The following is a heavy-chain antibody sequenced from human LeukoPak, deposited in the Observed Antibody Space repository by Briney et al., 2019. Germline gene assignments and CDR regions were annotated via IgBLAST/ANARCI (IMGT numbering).Heavy chain of an antibody. CDR1: GFTFSDYY. D-gene: IGHD3-10*01. CDR2: ISSSQRAI. CDR3: YLLY. J-gene: IGHJ4*02. V-gene: IGHV3-11*01. Sequence: GGSLRLSCAASGFTFSDYYMSWIRQAPGKGLDWVSLISSSQRAINYGDSVKGRFTTSSDNAKNSLYLQMNSLYYCAGRASDSYLLYWGQGILVTVSA.